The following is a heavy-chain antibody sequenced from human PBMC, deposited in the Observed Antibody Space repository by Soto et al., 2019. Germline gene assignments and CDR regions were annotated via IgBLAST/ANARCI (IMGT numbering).Heavy chain of an antibody. Sequence: EVQVVESGGGLAQPGGSLRLSCAASGFTFSSYWMSWIRQAPGKGLEWVANIKPDGSDKYHVDSVKGRFTISRDNAKNSLYLQKSSVRVEDTAVYNSGGANYWGQGTLVTVSS. CDR3: GGANY. J-gene: IGHJ4*02. CDR1: GFTFSSYW. V-gene: IGHV3-7*04. CDR2: IKPDGSDK.